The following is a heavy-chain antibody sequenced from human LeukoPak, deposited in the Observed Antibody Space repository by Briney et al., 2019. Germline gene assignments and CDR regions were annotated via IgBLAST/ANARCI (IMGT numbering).Heavy chain of an antibody. CDR2: INPSGGST. Sequence: ASVKVSCKASGYTFTSYYMHWVRQAPGQGLEWMGIINPSGGSTSYAQKFQGRVTITRDTSASTAYMELSSLRSEDTAVYYCARESIAVAGDYWGQGTLVTVSS. J-gene: IGHJ4*02. CDR3: ARESIAVAGDY. V-gene: IGHV1-46*01. CDR1: GYTFTSYY. D-gene: IGHD6-19*01.